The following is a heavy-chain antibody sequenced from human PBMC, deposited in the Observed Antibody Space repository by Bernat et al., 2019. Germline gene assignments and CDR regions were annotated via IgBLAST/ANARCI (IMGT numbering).Heavy chain of an antibody. V-gene: IGHV1-3*01. J-gene: IGHJ4*02. CDR3: AREVGAVAGMDWVWYFDY. CDR2: INAGNGNT. D-gene: IGHD6-19*01. Sequence: QVQLVQSGAEVKKPGASVKVSCKASGYTFTSYAMHWVRQAPGQRLEWMGWINAGNGNTKYSQKFQGRVTITRDTSASTAYMELSSLRSEDTAVYYCAREVGAVAGMDWVWYFDYWGQGTLVTVSS. CDR1: GYTFTSYA.